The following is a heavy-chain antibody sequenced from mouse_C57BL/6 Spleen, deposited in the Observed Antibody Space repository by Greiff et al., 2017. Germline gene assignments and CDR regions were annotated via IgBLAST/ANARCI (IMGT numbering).Heavy chain of an antibody. CDR2: IYPGDGDT. CDR3: ARWADMMDY. CDR1: GYAFSSYW. V-gene: IGHV1-80*01. Sequence: VKLQPSGAELVKPGASVKLSCKASGYAFSSYWMNWVKQRPGKGLEWIGQIYPGDGDTNYNGKFKSKATLTADKSSSTGYMQLSSLTSEDSAVYLSARWADMMDYWGQGTSVTVSS. J-gene: IGHJ4*01.